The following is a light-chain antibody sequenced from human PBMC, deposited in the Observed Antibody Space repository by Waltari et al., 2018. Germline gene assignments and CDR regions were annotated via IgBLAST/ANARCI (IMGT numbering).Light chain of an antibody. J-gene: IGKJ1*01. Sequence: DIVMTQSPDSLSVSLGERATTNCKSSQTVLYSPNNKNYLTWYQHKPGQPPKLLISWASIRESGVPDRVTGSGSGTDFTLTISSLQAEDVAVYYCQQHYTTPWTFGQGTKVEIK. CDR2: WAS. CDR3: QQHYTTPWT. V-gene: IGKV4-1*01. CDR1: QTVLYSPNNKNY.